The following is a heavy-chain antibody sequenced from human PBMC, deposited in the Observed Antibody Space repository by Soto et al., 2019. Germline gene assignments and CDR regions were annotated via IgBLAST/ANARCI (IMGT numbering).Heavy chain of an antibody. D-gene: IGHD1-26*01. CDR3: AGDQDSGRFYYRARDS. CDR1: EFTFSNSA. V-gene: IGHV3-30-3*01. Sequence: QVQLVESGGGVVQPGTSLRLSCAASEFTFSNSAMHWVRQAPGEGLEWVAVISYHGSKKYYADSVKGRFTISRDTSENPLNLQMNGLRPEDTAVYYCAGDQDSGRFYYRARDSWGQGTLVTVSS. CDR2: ISYHGSKK. J-gene: IGHJ4*02.